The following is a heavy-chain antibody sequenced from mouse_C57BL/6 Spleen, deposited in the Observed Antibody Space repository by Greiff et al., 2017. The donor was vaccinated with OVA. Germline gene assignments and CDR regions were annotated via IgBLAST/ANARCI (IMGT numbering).Heavy chain of an antibody. CDR2: ISDGGSYT. J-gene: IGHJ4*01. Sequence: EVQGVESGGGLVKPGGSLKLSCAASGFTFSSYAMSWVRQTPEKRLEWVATISDGGSYTYYPDNVKGRFTISRDNAKNNLYLQMSHLKSEDTAMYYCARDGNYDDGVGAMDYWGQGTSVTVSS. CDR1: GFTFSSYA. CDR3: ARDGNYDDGVGAMDY. V-gene: IGHV5-4*01. D-gene: IGHD2-4*01.